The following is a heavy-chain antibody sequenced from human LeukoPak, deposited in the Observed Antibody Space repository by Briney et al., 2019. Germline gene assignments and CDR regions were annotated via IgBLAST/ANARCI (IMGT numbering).Heavy chain of an antibody. V-gene: IGHV4-30-4*08. Sequence: PSQTLSLTCTVPGGSISSGDYYWSWIRQPPGKGLEWIGYIYYSGSTYYNPSLKSRVTISVDTSKNQFSLKLSSVTAADTAVYYCARGSREWELLFAFDIWGQGTMVTVSS. CDR1: GGSISSGDYY. CDR3: ARGSREWELLFAFDI. D-gene: IGHD1-26*01. CDR2: IYYSGST. J-gene: IGHJ3*02.